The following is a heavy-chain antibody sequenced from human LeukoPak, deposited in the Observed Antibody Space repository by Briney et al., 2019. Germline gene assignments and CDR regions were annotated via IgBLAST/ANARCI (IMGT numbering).Heavy chain of an antibody. Sequence: SGPTLVKPTQTLTLTCTFSGFSLSTSGVGVGWIRQPPGKALEWLALIYWDDDKRYSPSLKGRLTITKDTSKNQVVLIMTNMDPVDTATYYCARYGGNSAAIDYWGQGTLVTVSS. CDR3: ARYGGNSAAIDY. V-gene: IGHV2-5*02. D-gene: IGHD4-23*01. J-gene: IGHJ4*02. CDR1: GFSLSTSGVG. CDR2: IYWDDDK.